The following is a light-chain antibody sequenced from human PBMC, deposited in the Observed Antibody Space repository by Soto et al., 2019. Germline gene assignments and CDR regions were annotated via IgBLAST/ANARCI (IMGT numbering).Light chain of an antibody. CDR1: NIGRKS. V-gene: IGLV3-21*04. CDR3: HVWNTNGGGDHVV. Sequence: SYELTQPPSVSVAPGKTATITCGGNNIGRKSVYWYQQKSGQAPILVIFYDSDRPSGIPERFSGSNSGNTATLTISRVEAGDEADYYCHVWNTNGGGDHVVFGGGTQLTVL. J-gene: IGLJ2*01. CDR2: YDS.